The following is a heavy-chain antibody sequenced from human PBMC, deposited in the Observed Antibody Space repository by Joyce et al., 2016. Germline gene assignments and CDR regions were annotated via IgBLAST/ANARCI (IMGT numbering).Heavy chain of an antibody. D-gene: IGHD4-17*01. CDR1: GFPFSSHG. J-gene: IGHJ4*02. Sequence: QVQLVESGGGVVQPGRSLRLSCAASGFPFSSHGMHWVRQAPGKGVEWRAVISYDGVDKYYADSVKGRFTISRDNSKNTLLLQMSRLRPEDTAVYYCVKSDGDYGSGSWGQGALVTVSS. CDR2: ISYDGVDK. V-gene: IGHV3-30*18. CDR3: VKSDGDYGSGS.